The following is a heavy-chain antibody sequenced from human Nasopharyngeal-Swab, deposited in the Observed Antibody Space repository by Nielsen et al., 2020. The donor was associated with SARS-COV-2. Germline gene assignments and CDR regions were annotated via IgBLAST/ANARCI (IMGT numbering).Heavy chain of an antibody. Sequence: GGSLRLSCAVSGFNFSSYSMSWVRQAPGKGLEWLATIKQGGGERYYVDSVKGRFTISRDNSKNTLSLQMNSLRAEDTAVYYCAKDLRGPYFFWGQGTLVTVSS. V-gene: IGHV3-7*03. CDR2: IKQGGGER. D-gene: IGHD2/OR15-2a*01. J-gene: IGHJ4*02. CDR3: AKDLRGPYFF. CDR1: GFNFSSYS.